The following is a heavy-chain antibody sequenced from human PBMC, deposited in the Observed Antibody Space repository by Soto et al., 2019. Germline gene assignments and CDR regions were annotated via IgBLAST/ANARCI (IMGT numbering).Heavy chain of an antibody. CDR1: GGSISSYY. Sequence: SETLSLTCTVSGGSISSYYWSWIRQPPGKGLEWIGYIYYSGSTNYNPSLKSRVTISVDTSKNQFSLKLSSVTAADTAVYYCARATYYYDSSGYYYYDYWGQGTLVTVSS. CDR2: IYYSGST. CDR3: ARATYYYDSSGYYYYDY. J-gene: IGHJ4*02. V-gene: IGHV4-59*01. D-gene: IGHD3-22*01.